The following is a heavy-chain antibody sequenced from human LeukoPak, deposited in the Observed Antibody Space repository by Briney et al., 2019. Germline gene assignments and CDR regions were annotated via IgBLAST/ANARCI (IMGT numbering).Heavy chain of an antibody. CDR3: AKFGTVAGTHFDY. CDR1: GFTFSSYA. Sequence: GGSLRLSCAASGFTFSSYAMSWVRQAPGEGLEWVSAISGSGGSTYYADSVKGRFTISRDNSKNTLYLQMNSLRAEDTAVYYCAKFGTVAGTHFDYWGQGTLVTVSS. D-gene: IGHD6-19*01. V-gene: IGHV3-23*01. J-gene: IGHJ4*02. CDR2: ISGSGGST.